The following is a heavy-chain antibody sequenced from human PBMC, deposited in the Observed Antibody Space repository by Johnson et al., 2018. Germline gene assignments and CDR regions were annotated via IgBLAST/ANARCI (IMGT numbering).Heavy chain of an antibody. D-gene: IGHD3-10*01. CDR2: IYSGGGT. V-gene: IGHV3-53*01. Sequence: QLVESGGGLIQPGGSLRLSCAASGFIVSSNYMNWVRQAPGKGLEWVSLIYSGGGTEYADSVKGRFTVSRDDSKNTLYLQMNSLRAEDTAMYYCARDSPGLRDDFDLWGQGAMVTVSS. CDR1: GFIVSSNY. J-gene: IGHJ3*01. CDR3: ARDSPGLRDDFDL.